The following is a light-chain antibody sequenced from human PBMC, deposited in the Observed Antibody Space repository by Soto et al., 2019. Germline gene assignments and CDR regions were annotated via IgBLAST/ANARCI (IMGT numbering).Light chain of an antibody. CDR3: QSYDSSHYV. V-gene: IGLV1-40*01. Sequence: QSVLTQPPSVSGAPGQRVTISCTGSSSNIGAGYDVHWYQQLPRTAPKLLIYGNSNRPSGVPDRFSGSKSGTSASLAITGLQAEDEADYYCQSYDSSHYVFGTGTKLTVL. CDR1: SSNIGAGYD. J-gene: IGLJ1*01. CDR2: GNS.